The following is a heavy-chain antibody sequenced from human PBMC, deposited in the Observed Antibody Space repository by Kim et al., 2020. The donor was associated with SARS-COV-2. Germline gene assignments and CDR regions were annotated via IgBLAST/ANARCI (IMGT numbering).Heavy chain of an antibody. Sequence: ASVKVSCKASGYTFTSYAMNWVRQAPGQGLEWMGWINTNTGNPTYAQGFTGRFVFSLDTSVSTAYLQISSLKAEDTAVYYCARDFLPHDYGDSYEPNWGQGTLVTVSS. CDR1: GYTFTSYA. CDR3: ARDFLPHDYGDSYEPN. J-gene: IGHJ4*02. V-gene: IGHV7-4-1*02. CDR2: INTNTGNP. D-gene: IGHD4-17*01.